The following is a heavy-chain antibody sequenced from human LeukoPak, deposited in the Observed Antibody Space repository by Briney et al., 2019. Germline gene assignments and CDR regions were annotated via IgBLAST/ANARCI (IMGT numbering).Heavy chain of an antibody. J-gene: IGHJ5*02. CDR1: GGSISSYY. CDR2: IYTSGST. Sequence: PSETLSLTCTVSGGSISSYYWSWIRQPAGKGLEWIGRIYTSGSTNYNPSLKSRVTMSVDTSKNQFSLKLSSVTAADTAVYYCARDPSKAGTDWFDPWGQGTLVTVSS. CDR3: ARDPSKAGTDWFDP. D-gene: IGHD6-19*01. V-gene: IGHV4-4*07.